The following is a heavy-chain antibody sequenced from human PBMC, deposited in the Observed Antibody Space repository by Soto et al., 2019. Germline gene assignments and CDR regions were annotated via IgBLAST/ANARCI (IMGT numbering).Heavy chain of an antibody. J-gene: IGHJ4*02. V-gene: IGHV3-33*01. Sequence: QVQLVDSGGGVVQPGRSLRLSCVASAFSFTTSGMHWVRQAPGKGLECVAAIWDDGGNKYYANSVRGRLTISSVNSKNTLFLEMHSLRAEDMAVSYCERSSESHLAAFYDNCGQVTLVTVSS. D-gene: IGHD3-22*01. CDR1: AFSFTTSG. CDR3: ERSSESHLAAFYDN. CDR2: IWDDGGNK.